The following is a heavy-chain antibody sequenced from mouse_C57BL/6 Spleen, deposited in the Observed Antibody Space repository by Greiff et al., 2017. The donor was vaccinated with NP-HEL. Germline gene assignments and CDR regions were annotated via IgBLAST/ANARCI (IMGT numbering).Heavy chain of an antibody. V-gene: IGHV5-16*01. CDR3: ARLANWDGGYFDY. J-gene: IGHJ2*01. CDR2: INYDGSST. Sequence: EVNLVESEGGLVQPGRSMKLSCTASGFTFSDYYMAWVRQVPEKGLEWVANINYDGSSTYYRDSLKSRFISSRDNAKNILYLQMSSLKSEDTATYYCARLANWDGGYFDYWGQGTTLTVSS. D-gene: IGHD4-1*01. CDR1: GFTFSDYY.